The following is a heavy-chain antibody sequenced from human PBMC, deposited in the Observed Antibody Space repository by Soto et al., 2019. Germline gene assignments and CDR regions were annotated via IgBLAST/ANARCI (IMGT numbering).Heavy chain of an antibody. CDR2: ISAYSGNT. J-gene: IGHJ6*02. CDR1: GYTFTNYG. V-gene: IGHV1-18*04. D-gene: IGHD7-27*01. CDR3: ARENWDYGMDV. Sequence: ASVKVSCKASGYTFTNYGISWVRQAPGQGLEWMGWISAYSGNTNYPQKLQGRVTMTTDTSTNTAYMELRSLRSDDTAVYYCARENWDYGMDVWGQGTTVTVSS.